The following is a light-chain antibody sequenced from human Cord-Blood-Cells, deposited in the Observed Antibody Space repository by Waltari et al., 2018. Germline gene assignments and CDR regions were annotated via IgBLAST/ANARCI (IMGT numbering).Light chain of an antibody. CDR2: AAS. J-gene: IGKJ2*01. V-gene: IGKV1-39*01. CDR3: QQSYSTPLYT. CDR1: QSTSSY. Sequence: DVQMTKSPSSLSASVGDIVTITCRASQSTSSYVNWYQHKPGNAPKLLIYAASSLQSGDPSRFSGSGSGTDFTLTISSLQPEDFATYYCQQSYSTPLYTFGQGTKLEIK.